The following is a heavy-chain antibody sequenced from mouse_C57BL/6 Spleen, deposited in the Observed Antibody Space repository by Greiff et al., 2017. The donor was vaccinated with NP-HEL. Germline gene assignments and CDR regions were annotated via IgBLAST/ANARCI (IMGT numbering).Heavy chain of an antibody. V-gene: IGHV1-81*01. CDR3: ARDLPSNSGGFAY. D-gene: IGHD2-5*01. J-gene: IGHJ3*01. CDR1: GYTFTSYG. Sequence: VQLQQSGAELARPGASVKLSCKASGYTFTSYGISWVKQRTGQGLGWIGEIYPRSGNTYYNEKFKGKATLTADKSSSTAYMELRSLTSEDSAVYFCARDLPSNSGGFAYWGQGTLVTVSA. CDR2: IYPRSGNT.